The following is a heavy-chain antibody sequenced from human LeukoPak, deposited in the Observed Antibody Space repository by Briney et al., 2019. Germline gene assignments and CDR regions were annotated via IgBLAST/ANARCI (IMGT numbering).Heavy chain of an antibody. J-gene: IGHJ5*02. Sequence: SETLSLTCTVSGGSINSGSYYWSWIRQPAGKGLEWIGRIYTSGSTNYSPSLKSRVTISVDTSKNQFSLRLNSVTAADTAVYYCARGANNWFDPWGQGTLVTVSS. V-gene: IGHV4-61*02. CDR1: GGSINSGSYY. CDR3: ARGANNWFDP. CDR2: IYTSGST.